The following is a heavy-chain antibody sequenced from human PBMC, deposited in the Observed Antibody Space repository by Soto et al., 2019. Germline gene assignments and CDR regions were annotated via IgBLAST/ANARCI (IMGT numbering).Heavy chain of an antibody. V-gene: IGHV3-30*18. J-gene: IGHJ6*02. CDR3: AKVRWDSTVTSRDRDPYYYYGMDV. D-gene: IGHD4-17*01. Sequence: QVQLVESGGGVVQPGRSLRLSCAASGFTFSSYGMHWVRQAPGKGLEWVAVISYDGSNKYYADSVKGRFTISRDNSKNTLYLQMNSLRAEDTAVYYCAKVRWDSTVTSRDRDPYYYYGMDVWGQGTTVTVSS. CDR2: ISYDGSNK. CDR1: GFTFSSYG.